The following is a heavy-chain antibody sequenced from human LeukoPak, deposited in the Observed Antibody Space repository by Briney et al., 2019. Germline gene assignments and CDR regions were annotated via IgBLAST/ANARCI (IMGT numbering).Heavy chain of an antibody. Sequence: PSQTLSLTCIVSGGSISRGSYYWSWIRQPAGKGLEWMGRIYNSGSTNYNPSLKSRVTISTDMSKNQISLKLSSVTAADTAVYYCARDRGYDGDHDYWGQGTLVTVSS. D-gene: IGHD5-12*01. CDR2: IYNSGST. V-gene: IGHV4-61*02. CDR1: GGSISRGSYY. J-gene: IGHJ4*02. CDR3: ARDRGYDGDHDY.